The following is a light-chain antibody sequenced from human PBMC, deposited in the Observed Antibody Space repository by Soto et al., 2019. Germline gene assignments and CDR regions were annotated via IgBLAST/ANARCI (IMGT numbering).Light chain of an antibody. V-gene: IGLV2-11*01. Sequence: QSALTQPRSVSGSPGQSVTISCTGTSSDVGAYNYVSWYQHHPAKAPKVMIYDVSERPSGVPDRFSGCKSDNKTSLTISGLQAEDEADYYCCSYAGSYPWVFGGGTKLTVL. CDR1: SSDVGAYNY. CDR2: DVS. CDR3: CSYAGSYPWV. J-gene: IGLJ3*02.